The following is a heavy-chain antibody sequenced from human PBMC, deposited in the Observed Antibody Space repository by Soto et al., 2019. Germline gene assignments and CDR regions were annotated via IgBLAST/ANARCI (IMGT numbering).Heavy chain of an antibody. Sequence: SVKVSCKASGGTFSSYAISWVRQAPGRGLEWMGGIIPIFGTANYAQKFQGRVTITADESTSTAYMELSSLRSEDTAVYYCARDRRVTTQYYYYYYGMDVWGQGTTVTVSS. CDR1: GGTFSSYA. D-gene: IGHD4-17*01. J-gene: IGHJ6*02. CDR2: IIPIFGTA. CDR3: ARDRRVTTQYYYYYYGMDV. V-gene: IGHV1-69*13.